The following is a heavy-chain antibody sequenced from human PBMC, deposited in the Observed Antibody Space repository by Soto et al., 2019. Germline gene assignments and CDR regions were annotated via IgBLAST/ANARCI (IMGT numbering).Heavy chain of an antibody. V-gene: IGHV5-51*01. J-gene: IGHJ4*02. CDR2: IYPADSNT. D-gene: IGHD1-26*01. CDR3: ARGSGIYWNDF. Sequence: PGESLKISCEASGYNFKNYWIGWVRQMPGKGLEWMGIIYPADSNTRYSPSFEGQVTISADKSITTAYLQWSSLKDSDTAMYYCARGSGIYWNDFWGKGALVTVSS. CDR1: GYNFKNYW.